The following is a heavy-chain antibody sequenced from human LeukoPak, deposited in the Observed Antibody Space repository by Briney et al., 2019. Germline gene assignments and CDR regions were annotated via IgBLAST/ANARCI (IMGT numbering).Heavy chain of an antibody. CDR2: ISWNSGSI. V-gene: IGHV3-9*01. D-gene: IGHD2-2*03. J-gene: IGHJ4*02. CDR3: AKDKTGRSHPRWIFDY. CDR1: GFTFDDYA. Sequence: GGSLRLSCAASGFTFDDYAMHWVRQAPGKGLEWVSGISWNSGSIGYADSVKGRFTISRDNAKNSLYLQMNSLRAEDTALYYCAKDKTGRSHPRWIFDYWGQGTLVTVSS.